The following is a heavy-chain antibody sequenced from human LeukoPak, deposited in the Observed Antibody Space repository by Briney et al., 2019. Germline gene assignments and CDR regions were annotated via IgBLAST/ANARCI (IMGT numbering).Heavy chain of an antibody. V-gene: IGHV4-59*01. CDR2: IYYSGST. Sequence: SETLSLTCTVSGGSISSYYWSWIRQPPWKGLEWIGYIYYSGSTNYNPSLKSRVIISADTSKNQFSLQLSSVTAADTAVYYCARGAKNYYDSSGPYFDYWGQGTLVTVSS. D-gene: IGHD3-22*01. J-gene: IGHJ4*02. CDR1: GGSISSYY. CDR3: ARGAKNYYDSSGPYFDY.